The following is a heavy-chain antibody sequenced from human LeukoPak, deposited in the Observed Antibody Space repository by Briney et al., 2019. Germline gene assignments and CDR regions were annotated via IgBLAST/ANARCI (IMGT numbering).Heavy chain of an antibody. CDR2: INTDGSST. Sequence: GGSLRLSCAASGFTFSSYWMHWVRQAPGKGLVWVSRINTDGSSTSYADSVKGRFTISRDNAKNTLNLQMNSLRAEDTAVYYCARPSYYYDSSMNWFDPWGQGTLVTVSS. V-gene: IGHV3-74*01. D-gene: IGHD3-22*01. CDR3: ARPSYYYDSSMNWFDP. J-gene: IGHJ5*02. CDR1: GFTFSSYW.